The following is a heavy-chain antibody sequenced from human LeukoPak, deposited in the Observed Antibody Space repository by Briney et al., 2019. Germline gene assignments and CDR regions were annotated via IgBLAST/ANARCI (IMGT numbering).Heavy chain of an antibody. CDR3: ATYAGTFSKFFHH. Sequence: PGESLKISWKGSGYRFTSNWIAWVRQMPGKGLEWMGIIYPGDSDTRYSPSFQGQVTISADKSISTAYLQWSSPKASDTAMYYCATYAGTFSKFFHHWGQGTLVTVSS. D-gene: IGHD2/OR15-2a*01. V-gene: IGHV5-51*01. CDR2: IYPGDSDT. CDR1: GYRFTSNW. J-gene: IGHJ1*01.